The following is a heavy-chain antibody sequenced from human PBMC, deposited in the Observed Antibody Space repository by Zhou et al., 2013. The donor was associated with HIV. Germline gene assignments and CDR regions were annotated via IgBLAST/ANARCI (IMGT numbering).Heavy chain of an antibody. CDR2: LIPRLGSA. CDR1: GDSFSTYA. Sequence: QVQLVQSGAEVKKAGSSVRVSCKASGDSFSTYAFSWVRQAPGQGLEWLGGLIPRLGSANYAQKFQARVSITTDESTATVYMDLSGLTSLDTAVYYCAGDPVNYCTSPTCYTLQFWGQGTLVTVSS. D-gene: IGHD2-2*02. CDR3: AGDPVNYCTSPTCYTLQF. V-gene: IGHV1-69*05. J-gene: IGHJ4*02.